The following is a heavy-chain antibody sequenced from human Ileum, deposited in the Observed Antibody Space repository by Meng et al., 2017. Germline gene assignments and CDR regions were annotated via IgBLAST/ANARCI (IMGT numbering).Heavy chain of an antibody. J-gene: IGHJ4*02. CDR3: ARHGSGSYPYLEY. CDR2: IYHSGST. V-gene: IGHV4-4*02. D-gene: IGHD3-10*01. CDR1: GGIIINSTG. Sequence: QEPGPRWYAPSGPLSLTCAVSGGIIINSTGWSGVRQPPGKGLEWIGQIYHSGSTNYNPSLTSRVTISVDKSRNQFSLKLSSVTAADTAVYYCARHGSGSYPYLEYWGQGTLVTVSS.